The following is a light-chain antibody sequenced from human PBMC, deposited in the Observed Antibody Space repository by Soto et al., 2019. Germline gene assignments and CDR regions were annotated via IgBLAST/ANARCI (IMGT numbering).Light chain of an antibody. CDR3: SSYTGSSHVV. CDR2: DVS. Sequence: QSALTQPASVSGSPGQSITISCTGTSRDVGGYNYVSWYQQHPGKAPKLMIYDVSNRPSGVSNRFSGSKSGNTASLTISGLQAEDEADYYCSSYTGSSHVVFGGGTKLTVL. V-gene: IGLV2-14*01. CDR1: SRDVGGYNY. J-gene: IGLJ2*01.